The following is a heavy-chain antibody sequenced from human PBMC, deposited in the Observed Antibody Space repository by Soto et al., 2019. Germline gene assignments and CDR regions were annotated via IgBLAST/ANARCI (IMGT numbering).Heavy chain of an antibody. CDR3: VRSDWFYP. CDR2: INGDGSAT. J-gene: IGHJ5*02. V-gene: IGHV3-74*01. CDR1: GFAFSHYW. Sequence: EVQLVESGGGLVQPGGSLRLSCTASGFAFSHYWMHWVRQAPGKGLMWVSRINGDGSATTYADSVKGRFTISRDNAKNTLYLQMNSLRSEDTAVYYCVRSDWFYPWGQGTLVTVSS.